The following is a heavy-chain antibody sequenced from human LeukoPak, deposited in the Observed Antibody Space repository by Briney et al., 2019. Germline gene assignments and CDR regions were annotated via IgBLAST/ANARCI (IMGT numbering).Heavy chain of an antibody. CDR1: GYTFTIYG. V-gene: IGHV1-18*01. Sequence: GASVKVSYKSSGYTFTIYGINWVRRAPGQGLEWMGCIRVNNGFTYYADKFQDRVTMTTDTSTSTAYMELRRLRPDDTAVYYCARGDIVIVPSVMDYWGQGTLVTVSS. CDR2: IRVNNGFT. J-gene: IGHJ4*02. D-gene: IGHD2-2*01. CDR3: ARGDIVIVPSVMDY.